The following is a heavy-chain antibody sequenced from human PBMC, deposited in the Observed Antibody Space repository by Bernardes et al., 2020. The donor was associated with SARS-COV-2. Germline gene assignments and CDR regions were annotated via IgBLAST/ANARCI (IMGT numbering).Heavy chain of an antibody. CDR2: INSGGGTT. D-gene: IGHD3-22*01. J-gene: IGHJ4*02. CDR3: TRGPVSGYGSFGV. CDR1: GFTFGDHW. V-gene: IGHV3-74*01. Sequence: GGSLRLSCEAPGFTFGDHWMHWVRQVPGKGLVWVARINSGGGTTNYADSVKGRFTISRDNAKNMLYLQMSSLSAEDTAVYYCTRGPVSGYGSFGVWGQGTLVTVSS.